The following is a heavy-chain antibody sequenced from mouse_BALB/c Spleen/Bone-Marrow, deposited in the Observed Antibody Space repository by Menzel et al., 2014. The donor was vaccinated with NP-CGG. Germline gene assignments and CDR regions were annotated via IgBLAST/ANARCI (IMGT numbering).Heavy chain of an antibody. J-gene: IGHJ1*01. CDR3: ARQGYYGRSYWFFDV. Sequence: EVKLMESGGVLVQPGGSLKLSCATSGFTFSDYYMYWVRQTPEKRLEWVAHISDGGGSTYYPDTVKGRFTISRDNAKNTLYLQMSRLKSEDTAMYYCARQGYYGRSYWFFDVWGAGTTVTVSS. CDR1: GFTFSDYY. V-gene: IGHV5-12*02. D-gene: IGHD1-1*01. CDR2: ISDGGGST.